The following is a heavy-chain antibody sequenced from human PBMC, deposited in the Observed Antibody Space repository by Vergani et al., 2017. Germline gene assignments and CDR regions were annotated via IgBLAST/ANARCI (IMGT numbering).Heavy chain of an antibody. Sequence: DVQIVASGGGLVHPGGSLRLSCTGSEFILGTYWMTWVRQAPRKGLEWVASIKQDGSEKQYVDSVKGRFTMSRDNVRNLVFLEMHDLRVADTAVYYCARELVAGTKEIDYWGQGTLVTVSS. CDR2: IKQDGSEK. J-gene: IGHJ4*02. CDR1: EFILGTYW. CDR3: ARELVAGTKEIDY. D-gene: IGHD6-19*01. V-gene: IGHV3-7*01.